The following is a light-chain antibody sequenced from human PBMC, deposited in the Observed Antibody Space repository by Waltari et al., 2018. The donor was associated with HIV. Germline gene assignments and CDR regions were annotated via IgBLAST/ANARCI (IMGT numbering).Light chain of an antibody. CDR3: QQYNDWPPIT. Sequence: DIQMTQSPSTLSASVGDRVTITCRASQSISSWLAWYQQTPGKAPKLLIYKASSLESGVPSRFSGSGSGTEFTLTISSLQPDDFAIYYCQQYNDWPPITFGQGTRLEIK. CDR2: KAS. J-gene: IGKJ5*01. V-gene: IGKV1-5*03. CDR1: QSISSW.